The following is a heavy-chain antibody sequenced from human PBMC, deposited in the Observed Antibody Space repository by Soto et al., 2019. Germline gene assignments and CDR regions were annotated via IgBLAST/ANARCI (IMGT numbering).Heavy chain of an antibody. CDR2: ISRTSIYI. CDR1: GFIFSNYS. CDR3: ARDSLGGGMDV. D-gene: IGHD3-16*01. V-gene: IGHV3-21*01. Sequence: EVHLVESGGGLVKPGGSLRLSCAASGFIFSNYSMNWVRQAQGKGLEWVSAISRTSIYIYYPDSLNGRFTVSRDNAKNSLYLQMNSLRAEDTAVYYCARDSLGGGMDVWGQGTTVTVSS. J-gene: IGHJ6*02.